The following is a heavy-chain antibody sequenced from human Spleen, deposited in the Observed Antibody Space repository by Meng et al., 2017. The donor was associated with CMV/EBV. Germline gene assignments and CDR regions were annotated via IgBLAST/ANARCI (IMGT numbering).Heavy chain of an antibody. J-gene: IGHJ3*01. CDR2: IYYIGST. D-gene: IGHD3-16*02. CDR1: GASITSYY. CDR3: ARLTVIRDAFDV. Sequence: SETLSLTCTISGASITSYYWSWVRQSPGRQLQWIGYIYYIGSTNYDPSFKSRVTMSVDTSKNQFSLKLSSVTTADTAVYYCARLTVIRDAFDVWGQGTMVTVSS. V-gene: IGHV4-59*01.